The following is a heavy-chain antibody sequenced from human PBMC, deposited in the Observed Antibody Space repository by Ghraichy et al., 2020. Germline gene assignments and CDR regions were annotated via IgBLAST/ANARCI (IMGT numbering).Heavy chain of an antibody. D-gene: IGHD3-22*01. CDR3: TQGYWGYSVN. Sequence: GGSLRLSCAASGLTFSSFYMHWVRQVPGKGLVWVSRISGGGTTTGYADFGKGRFTISRDNAKNTVHLQMNGLRAEDTAVYHCTQGYWGYSVNWGRGTLVTVSS. CDR2: ISGGGTTT. J-gene: IGHJ4*02. V-gene: IGHV3-74*01. CDR1: GLTFSSFY.